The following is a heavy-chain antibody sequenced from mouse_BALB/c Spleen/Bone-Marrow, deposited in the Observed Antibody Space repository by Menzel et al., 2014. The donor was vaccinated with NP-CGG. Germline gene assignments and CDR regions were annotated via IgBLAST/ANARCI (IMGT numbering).Heavy chain of an antibody. CDR3: ANGNSFAY. J-gene: IGHJ3*01. Sequence: VQLQQSGAELAKPGASVKMSCKASGYTFTTFWMHWVKQRPGQGLEWIGYINPTTSYTEYSQKFKDKATLTADKSSSTAYMQLSSLTSEDSAAYYCANGNSFAYWGQGTLVTVSA. D-gene: IGHD2-1*01. CDR2: INPTTSYT. V-gene: IGHV1-7*01. CDR1: GYTFTTFW.